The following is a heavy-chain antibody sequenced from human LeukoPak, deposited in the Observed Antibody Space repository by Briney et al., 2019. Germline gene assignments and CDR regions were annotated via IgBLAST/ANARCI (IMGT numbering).Heavy chain of an antibody. Sequence: PSETLSLTCTVSGDSITSSSYYWGWIRQPPGKGLEWIGSIYNTGSTYYNPSLKSRVTISLDTSKNQVSLKLSSVTAADTAVYHCAGPKYKWNYVHDAFDIWGQGTMVTVSS. J-gene: IGHJ3*02. CDR1: GDSITSSSYY. V-gene: IGHV4-39*01. CDR3: AGPKYKWNYVHDAFDI. D-gene: IGHD1-7*01. CDR2: IYNTGST.